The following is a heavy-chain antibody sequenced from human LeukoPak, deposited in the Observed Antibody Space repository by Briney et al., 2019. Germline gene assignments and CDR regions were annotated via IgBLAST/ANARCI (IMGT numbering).Heavy chain of an antibody. J-gene: IGHJ4*02. D-gene: IGHD3-22*01. CDR2: ISSSGSTI. Sequence: KPGGSLRLSCAASGFTFSDYYMSWIRQAPGKGLEWVSYISSSGSTIYYADSVKGRFTISRDNAKNSLYLQMNSLRAEDTAVYYCARDINYYDSSGYYKDYWGQGTLVTVSS. CDR3: ARDINYYDSSGYYKDY. V-gene: IGHV3-11*01. CDR1: GFTFSDYY.